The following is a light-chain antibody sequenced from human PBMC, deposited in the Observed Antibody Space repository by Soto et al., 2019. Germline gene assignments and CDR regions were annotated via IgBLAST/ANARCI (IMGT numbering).Light chain of an antibody. V-gene: IGKV3-11*01. J-gene: IGKJ1*01. CDR1: QSVRRY. CDR2: DAS. Sequence: EIVLTQSPATLSLSPGERATLSCRASQSVRRYLAWYQQKPGQAPRLLIYDASNRATGIPARFTGSGSGTEFTLTISSLQSEDFAVYYCQQYNSWLWTFGQGTKVDI. CDR3: QQYNSWLWT.